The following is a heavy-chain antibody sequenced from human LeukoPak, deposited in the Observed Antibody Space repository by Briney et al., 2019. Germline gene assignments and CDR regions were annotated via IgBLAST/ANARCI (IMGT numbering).Heavy chain of an antibody. CDR1: EFTFSSYT. J-gene: IGHJ3*02. CDR2: ISTSSIYI. D-gene: IGHD3-22*01. CDR3: ARGGSGVTMIVAFDI. Sequence: GGSLRLSCAASEFTFSSYTMNWVRQAPGKGLEWVSSISTSSIYIYYADSVKGRFTISRDNAKNSLYLQMNSLRAEDTAVYYCARGGSGVTMIVAFDIWGQGTMVTVSS. V-gene: IGHV3-21*01.